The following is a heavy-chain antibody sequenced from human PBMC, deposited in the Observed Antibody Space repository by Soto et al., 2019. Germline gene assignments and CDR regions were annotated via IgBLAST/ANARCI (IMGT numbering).Heavy chain of an antibody. Sequence: PSETLSLTCTVSGGSISSDDYYWSWIRHPPGKGLEWLGYIHYSGSTYYKASLKSRLTISVDTSKNRLSLKLRSVTAADTAVYYCARDRVISAAGTGFDYWGLGTLVTVSS. CDR2: IHYSGST. V-gene: IGHV4-30-4*01. J-gene: IGHJ4*02. CDR3: ARDRVISAAGTGFDY. CDR1: GGSISSDDYY. D-gene: IGHD6-13*01.